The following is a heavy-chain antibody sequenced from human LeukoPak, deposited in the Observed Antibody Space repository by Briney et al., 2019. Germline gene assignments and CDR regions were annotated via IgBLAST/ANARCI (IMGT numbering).Heavy chain of an antibody. CDR3: ARGHEIAVAGSTADSYYYGMDV. CDR2: INHSGST. J-gene: IGHJ6*04. Sequence: SETLSLTCAVYGASFSGYYWSWIRQPPGKGLEWLGEINHSGSTNYNPSLKSRVTISVDTSKTQSSLKLSSVTAADTAVYYCARGHEIAVAGSTADSYYYGMDVWGKGTTVTVSS. D-gene: IGHD6-19*01. CDR1: GASFSGYY. V-gene: IGHV4-34*01.